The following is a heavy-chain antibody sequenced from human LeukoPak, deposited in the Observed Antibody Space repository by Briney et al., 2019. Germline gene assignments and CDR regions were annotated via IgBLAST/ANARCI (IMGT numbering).Heavy chain of an antibody. Sequence: GGSLRLSCAASGFTFSSFGMHWVRQTPGKGLEWVALTWSDGSKEYYADSVKGRFTISRDISKNTVDLQMESLRAEDTAVYYCARSPTESSSWHSYFDYWGQGTLVTVSS. D-gene: IGHD6-13*01. CDR2: TWSDGSKE. CDR1: GFTFSSFG. V-gene: IGHV3-33*01. CDR3: ARSPTESSSWHSYFDY. J-gene: IGHJ4*02.